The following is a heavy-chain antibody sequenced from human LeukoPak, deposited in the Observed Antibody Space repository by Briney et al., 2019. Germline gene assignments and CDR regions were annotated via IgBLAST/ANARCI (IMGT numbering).Heavy chain of an antibody. Sequence: GESLRLSCAASGFAVSSNYISWVRQAPGKGLEWVSAISSSGGNTYYADSVKGRFTISRDNSKNTLYLQMNSLRAEDTAVYYCAQVVVAAGVNYWGQGTLVTVSS. V-gene: IGHV3-23*01. CDR1: GFAVSSNY. D-gene: IGHD6-13*01. CDR3: AQVVVAAGVNY. CDR2: ISSSGGNT. J-gene: IGHJ4*02.